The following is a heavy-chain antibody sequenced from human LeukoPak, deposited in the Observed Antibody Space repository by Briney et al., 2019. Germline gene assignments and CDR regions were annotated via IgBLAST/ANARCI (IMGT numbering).Heavy chain of an antibody. V-gene: IGHV3-7*01. D-gene: IGHD3-3*01. Sequence: SGGSLRLSCAASGFTFSSYWMSWVRQAPGKGLEWVANIKQDGSEKYYVDSVKGRFTISRDNAKNSLYLQMNSLRAEDTAVYYCARPFWSGSRVEPIFDYWGQGTLVTVSS. J-gene: IGHJ4*02. CDR2: IKQDGSEK. CDR3: ARPFWSGSRVEPIFDY. CDR1: GFTFSSYW.